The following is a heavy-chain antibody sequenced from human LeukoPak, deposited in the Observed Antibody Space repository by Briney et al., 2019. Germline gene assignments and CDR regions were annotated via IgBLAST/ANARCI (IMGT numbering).Heavy chain of an antibody. CDR2: IQYDGTQI. V-gene: IGHV3-30*02. D-gene: IGHD3-3*01. CDR1: GFTVSSNY. Sequence: GGSLRLSCAASGFTVSSNYMSWVRQAPGKGLEWVAFIQYDGTQIQYVNSVKGRFTVSRDNSKSTLYLQMNSLRAEDTAVYYCAKDTIFAVDPFDYWGQGTLVTVSS. CDR3: AKDTIFAVDPFDY. J-gene: IGHJ4*02.